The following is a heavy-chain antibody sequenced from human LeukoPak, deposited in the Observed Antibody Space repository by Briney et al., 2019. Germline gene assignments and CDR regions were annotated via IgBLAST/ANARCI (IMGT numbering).Heavy chain of an antibody. J-gene: IGHJ5*02. CDR2: INPSGGST. V-gene: IGHV1-46*02. CDR3: ARDHGNSGWYRWFDP. Sequence: ASVKVSCKASGYPFNSYYMHWVRQAPGQGLGWMGIINPSGGSTAYAQKFQGRVTMTRDTSTSTVYMELSTLRSEDTAVYYCARDHGNSGWYRWFDPWGQGTLVTVSS. CDR1: GYPFNSYY. D-gene: IGHD6-19*01.